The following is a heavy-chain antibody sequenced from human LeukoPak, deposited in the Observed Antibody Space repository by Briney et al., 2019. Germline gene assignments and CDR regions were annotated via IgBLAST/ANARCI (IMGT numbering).Heavy chain of an antibody. CDR2: IYYSGST. V-gene: IGHV4-39*01. J-gene: IGHJ3*02. CDR3: ARLLAPPPNYYDSSGYEKAFDI. CDR1: GGPISSYY. D-gene: IGHD3-22*01. Sequence: SETLSLTCTVSGGPISSYYWSWTRQPPGKGLEWIGSIYYSGSTYYNPSLKSRVTISVDTSKNQFSLKLSSVTAADTAVYYCARLLAPPPNYYDSSGYEKAFDIWGQGTMVTVSS.